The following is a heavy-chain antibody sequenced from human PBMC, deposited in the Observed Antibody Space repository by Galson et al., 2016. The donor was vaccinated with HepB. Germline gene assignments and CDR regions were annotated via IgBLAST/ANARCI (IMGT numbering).Heavy chain of an antibody. J-gene: IGHJ5*02. V-gene: IGHV3-7*01. CDR1: GFTFSNAW. CDR2: INLDGGEK. Sequence: SLRLSCAASGFTFSNAWMTWVRQAPGKGLECLANINLDGGEKNYVDSVKGRFTISRDNAKNSVYLQINSLRAEDTALYYCARVGYCSGAGCRGRDWFDPWGQGIPVTVSS. CDR3: ARVGYCSGAGCRGRDWFDP. D-gene: IGHD2-15*01.